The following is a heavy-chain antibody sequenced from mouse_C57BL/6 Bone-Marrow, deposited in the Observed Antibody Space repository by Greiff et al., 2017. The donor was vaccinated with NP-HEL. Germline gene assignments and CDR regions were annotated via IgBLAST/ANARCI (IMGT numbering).Heavy chain of an antibody. Sequence: QVQLQQSGPELVKPGASVKLSCKASGYTFTSYDINWVKQRPGPGLEWIGWIYPRDGSTKYNEKFKGKATLTVDTSSSTAYMELHSLTSEDSAVYFCARVIGSSTGDYWGQGTSVTVSS. D-gene: IGHD1-1*01. CDR2: IYPRDGST. CDR1: GYTFTSYD. V-gene: IGHV1-85*01. CDR3: ARVIGSSTGDY. J-gene: IGHJ4*01.